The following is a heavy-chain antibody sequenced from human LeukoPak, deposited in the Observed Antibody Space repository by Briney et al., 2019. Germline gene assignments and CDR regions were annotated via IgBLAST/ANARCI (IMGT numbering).Heavy chain of an antibody. CDR3: ARDSRGGGPDFDY. CDR1: GDSISHYY. V-gene: IGHV4-59*01. D-gene: IGHD3-16*01. J-gene: IGHJ4*02. CDR2: IHYSGTT. Sequence: SETLSLTCTVSGDSISHYYWAWIRQPPGKGLEWIGYIHYSGTTHYSPSLKSRVTISVDSSRTQFSLKLSSVTAADTAVYYCARDSRGGGPDFDYWGQGTLVTVSS.